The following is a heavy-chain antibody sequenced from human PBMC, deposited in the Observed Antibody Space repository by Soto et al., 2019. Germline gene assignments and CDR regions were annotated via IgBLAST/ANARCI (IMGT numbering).Heavy chain of an antibody. V-gene: IGHV3-33*01. CDR2: IWYDGSNK. CDR3: ARGYGDYYGMDV. D-gene: IGHD4-17*01. J-gene: IGHJ6*02. Sequence: QVQLVESGGGVVQPGRSLRLSCAASGFTFSSYGMHWVRQAPGKGLEWVAVIWYDGSNKYYADSVKGRFTISRDNSKNTLYLQMNSLRAEDTAVYYCARGYGDYYGMDVWGQGTTVTVSS. CDR1: GFTFSSYG.